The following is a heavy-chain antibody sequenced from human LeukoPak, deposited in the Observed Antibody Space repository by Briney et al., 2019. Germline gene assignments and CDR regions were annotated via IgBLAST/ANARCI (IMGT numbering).Heavy chain of an antibody. CDR2: ISGSGGST. V-gene: IGHV3-23*01. CDR1: GFTFSSYG. CDR3: AKDMRAAILPQYWADV. Sequence: GRSLRLSCAASGFTFSSYGMHWVRQAPGKGLEWVSAISGSGGSTYYADSVKGRFTISRDNSKNTLYLQMNSLRAEDTAVYYCAKDMRAAILPQYWADVWGQGTTVTVSS. D-gene: IGHD2-2*02. J-gene: IGHJ6*02.